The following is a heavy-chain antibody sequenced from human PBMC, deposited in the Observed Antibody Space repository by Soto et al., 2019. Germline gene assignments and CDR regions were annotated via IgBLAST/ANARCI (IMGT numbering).Heavy chain of an antibody. CDR1: GFTFSNAW. CDR3: TTAPGTYYYDSSGYAIDY. CDR2: IKSKTDGGTT. V-gene: IGHV3-15*07. Sequence: EVQLVESGGGLVKPGGSLRLSCAASGFTFSNAWMNWVRQAPGKGLEWVGRIKSKTDGGTTDYAAPVKGRFAISRDDSKNTLYLQMNSLKTEDTAVYYCTTAPGTYYYDSSGYAIDYWDQGTLVTVSS. J-gene: IGHJ4*02. D-gene: IGHD3-22*01.